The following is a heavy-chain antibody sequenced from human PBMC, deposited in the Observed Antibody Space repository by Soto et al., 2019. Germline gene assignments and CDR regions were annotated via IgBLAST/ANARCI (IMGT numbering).Heavy chain of an antibody. CDR1: GFTFSSYA. J-gene: IGHJ4*02. CDR2: IIGSGVST. D-gene: IGHD3-22*01. Sequence: EVQLLESGGGLVQPGGSLRLSCSASGFTFSSYAMSWVRQAPGKGLEWVSAIIGSGVSTYYADSVKGRFTISRDNSKNTLYLQMNSLRAEDTAVYYCAKVPPRYYDICGYLDYWGQGTLVTVSS. CDR3: AKVPPRYYDICGYLDY. V-gene: IGHV3-23*01.